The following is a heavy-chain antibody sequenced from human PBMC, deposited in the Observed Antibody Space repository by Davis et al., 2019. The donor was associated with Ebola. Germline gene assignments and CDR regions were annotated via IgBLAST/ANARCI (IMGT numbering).Heavy chain of an antibody. CDR1: GFIFSNYA. J-gene: IGHJ6*04. CDR3: AKGMYTLMDV. CDR2: IAGTSGDT. D-gene: IGHD2-2*02. V-gene: IGHV3-23*01. Sequence: GESLKISCAASGFIFSNYAMIWVRQAPGKGLEWVSAIAGTSGDTYFADFVKGRFTISRDNSRNTLYLQMNSLRSDDTAVYFCAKGMYTLMDVWGKGTTVTVSS.